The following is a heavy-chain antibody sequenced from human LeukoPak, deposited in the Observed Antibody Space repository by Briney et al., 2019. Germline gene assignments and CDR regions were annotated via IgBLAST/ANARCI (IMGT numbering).Heavy chain of an antibody. CDR2: ISRSGRYT. CDR3: AKDDCTNGICYKN. V-gene: IGHV3-23*01. D-gene: IGHD2-8*01. Sequence: GGSLTLSCAASGLIFSDSAMSWVRQAPGKGLEWVSTISRSGRYTYYADSVKGRFTISRDKSKNTLYMVMNSLRDEDTAVYYCAKDDCTNGICYKNWGQGTLVTASS. CDR1: GLIFSDSA. J-gene: IGHJ4*02.